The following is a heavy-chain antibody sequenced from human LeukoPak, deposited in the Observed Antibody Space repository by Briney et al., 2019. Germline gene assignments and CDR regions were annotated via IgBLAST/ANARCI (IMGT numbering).Heavy chain of an antibody. Sequence: ASVKVSCKASGGTFSSYTISWVRQAPGQGLEWMGRIIPILGIANYAQKFQGRVTITADKSTSTAYMELSSLRSEDTAVYYCARDGIASRSYYYHGMDVWGQGTTVTVSS. CDR3: ARDGIASRSYYYHGMDV. CDR1: GGTFSSYT. D-gene: IGHD6-13*01. V-gene: IGHV1-69*04. J-gene: IGHJ6*02. CDR2: IIPILGIA.